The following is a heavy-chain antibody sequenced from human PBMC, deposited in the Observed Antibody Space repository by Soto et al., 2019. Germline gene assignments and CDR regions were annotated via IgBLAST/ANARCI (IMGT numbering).Heavy chain of an antibody. CDR3: AKDALDGVAY. J-gene: IGHJ4*02. Sequence: PGGSLRLSCAASGFTFSSYGIHWVRQAPGKGLEWVAVISYDGSNKYYADSVKGRFTISRDNSKNTLYLQTNSLRAEDTAVYYCAKDALDGVAYWGQGTLVTVSS. CDR1: GFTFSSYG. CDR2: ISYDGSNK. D-gene: IGHD2-8*01. V-gene: IGHV3-30*18.